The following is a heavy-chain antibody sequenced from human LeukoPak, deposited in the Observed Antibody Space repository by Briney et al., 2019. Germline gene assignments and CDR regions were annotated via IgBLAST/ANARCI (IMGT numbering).Heavy chain of an antibody. CDR3: AKEAWIFGVVTRNVFDI. V-gene: IGHV3-23*01. Sequence: GGSLRLSCAASGFTFISYAMSWVRQAPGKGLEWVSVISGNGGSTYYADSMKGRFTISRDNSKNTLYLQMNSLRAEDTAVYYCAKEAWIFGVVTRNVFDIWGQGTMVTVSS. J-gene: IGHJ3*02. CDR2: ISGNGGST. CDR1: GFTFISYA. D-gene: IGHD3-3*01.